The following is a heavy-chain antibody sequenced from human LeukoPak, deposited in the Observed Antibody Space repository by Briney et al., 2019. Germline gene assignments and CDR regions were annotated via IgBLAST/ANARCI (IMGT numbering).Heavy chain of an antibody. V-gene: IGHV3-9*01. Sequence: GGSLRLSCAASGFTFDDYAMHWVRQAPGKGLEWVSGISWNSGSIGYADSVKGRFTISRDNAKNSLYLQMNSLRAEDTALYYCAKDMGATYYYDSSGYAFDIWGQGTMVTVSS. D-gene: IGHD3-22*01. CDR2: ISWNSGSI. J-gene: IGHJ3*02. CDR3: AKDMGATYYYDSSGYAFDI. CDR1: GFTFDDYA.